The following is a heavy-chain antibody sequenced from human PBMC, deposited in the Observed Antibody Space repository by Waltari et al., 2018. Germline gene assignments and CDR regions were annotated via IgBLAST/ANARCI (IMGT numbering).Heavy chain of an antibody. J-gene: IGHJ4*02. CDR3: ARGPEYYYGSGSYSHQFDY. CDR2: INHSGST. Sequence: QVQLQQWGAGLLKPSETLSLTCAVYGGSFSGYYWSWIRQPPGKGLEWIGEINHSGSTNYNPSLKSRGTISVDTSKNQFSLKLSSVTAADTAVYYCARGPEYYYGSGSYSHQFDYWGQGTLVTVSS. V-gene: IGHV4-34*01. CDR1: GGSFSGYY. D-gene: IGHD3-10*01.